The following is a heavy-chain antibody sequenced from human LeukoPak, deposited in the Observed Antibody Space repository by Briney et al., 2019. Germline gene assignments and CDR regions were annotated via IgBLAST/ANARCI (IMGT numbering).Heavy chain of an antibody. J-gene: IGHJ6*03. CDR2: IKLNGGST. V-gene: IGHV3-20*03. D-gene: IGHD1-26*01. CDR3: ARVVVGATTMDYYYYYMDV. Sequence: PWGAPRPSLVSPGFNLYDFGMGWVPPTPREGLEGGSGIKLNGGSTGYADSVKGRFTISRDNAKNSLYLQMNSLRVEDTALYYCARVVVGATTMDYYYYYMDVWGKGTTVTVSS. CDR1: GFNLYDFG.